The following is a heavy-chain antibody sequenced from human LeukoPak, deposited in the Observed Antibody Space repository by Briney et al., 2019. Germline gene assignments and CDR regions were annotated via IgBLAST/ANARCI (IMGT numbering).Heavy chain of an antibody. Sequence: GGSLRLSCAASGITFSRFWMSWVRQAPGKGLQWVANINQDGGEKHYVDSVKGRFTISRDNAKNSLYLQMNSLRVEDTAVYYCAKEGRSLQTYWGQGTLVTVSS. CDR3: AKEGRSLQTY. CDR1: GITFSRFW. V-gene: IGHV3-7*03. D-gene: IGHD5-24*01. CDR2: INQDGGEK. J-gene: IGHJ4*02.